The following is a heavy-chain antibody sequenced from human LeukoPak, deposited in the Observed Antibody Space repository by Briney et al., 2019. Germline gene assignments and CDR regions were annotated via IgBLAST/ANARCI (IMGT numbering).Heavy chain of an antibody. Sequence: ASVKVSCKASGYTFTGYYMHWVRQAPGQGLEWMGRINPNSGGTNYEQKFQGRVTMTRDTSISTAYMELSRLRSDDTAVYYCASVSDYDSSGYRADYWGQGTLVTVSS. CDR1: GYTFTGYY. J-gene: IGHJ4*02. V-gene: IGHV1-2*06. CDR2: INPNSGGT. D-gene: IGHD3-22*01. CDR3: ASVSDYDSSGYRADY.